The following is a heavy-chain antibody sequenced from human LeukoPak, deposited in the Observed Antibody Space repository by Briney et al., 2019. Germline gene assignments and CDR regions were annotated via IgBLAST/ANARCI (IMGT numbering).Heavy chain of an antibody. Sequence: PGGSLRLSCAASGFTFSSYSMNCVRQAPGKGLEWVSSISSSSSYIYYADSVKGRFTISRDNAKNSLYLQMNSLRAEDTAVYYCARDQAGYYYDSSGYYPNWFDPWGQGTLVTVSS. CDR3: ARDQAGYYYDSSGYYPNWFDP. CDR1: GFTFSSYS. V-gene: IGHV3-21*01. CDR2: ISSSSSYI. D-gene: IGHD3-22*01. J-gene: IGHJ5*02.